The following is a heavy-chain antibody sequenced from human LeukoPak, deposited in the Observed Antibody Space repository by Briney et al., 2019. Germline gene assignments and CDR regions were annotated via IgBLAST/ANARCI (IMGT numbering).Heavy chain of an antibody. V-gene: IGHV3-30*02. J-gene: IGHJ4*02. CDR2: IRYDGGNK. D-gene: IGHD6-13*01. CDR3: AKLRIAAAGRDY. Sequence: GGSLRLSCAASGFTFSSYGMHWVRQAPGKGLEWVAFIRYDGGNKYYADSVKGRFTISRDNSKNTLYLQMNSLRAEDTAVYYCAKLRIAAAGRDYWGQGTLVTVSS. CDR1: GFTFSSYG.